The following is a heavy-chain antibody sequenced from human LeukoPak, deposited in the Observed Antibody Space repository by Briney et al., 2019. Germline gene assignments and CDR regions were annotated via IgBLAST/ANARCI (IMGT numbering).Heavy chain of an antibody. CDR3: ASSNYDFWSGYYYYFDY. J-gene: IGHJ4*02. CDR1: GGSISSYY. D-gene: IGHD3-3*01. CDR2: IYYSGST. V-gene: IGHV4-59*01. Sequence: SETLSLTCTASGGSISSYYWSWIRQPPGKGLEWIGYIYYSGSTNYNPSLKSRVTISVDTSKNQFSLKLSSVTAADTAVYYCASSNYDFWSGYYYYFDYWGQGTLVTVSS.